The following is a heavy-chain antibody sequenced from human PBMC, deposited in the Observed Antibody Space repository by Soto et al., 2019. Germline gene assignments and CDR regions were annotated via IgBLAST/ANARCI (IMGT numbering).Heavy chain of an antibody. V-gene: IGHV5-10-1*01. J-gene: IGHJ4*02. CDR3: ARGRVAVAPLDY. D-gene: IGHD6-19*01. CDR2: IDPSDSYT. CDR1: GYNFTSYW. Sequence: PGESRKISCKGSGYNFTSYWIDWVRQMPEKGLEWMGRIDPSDSYTNYSPSFQGHVTISADKTISTAYLQWSSLKASDTAMYYCARGRVAVAPLDYWGQGTLVTVSS.